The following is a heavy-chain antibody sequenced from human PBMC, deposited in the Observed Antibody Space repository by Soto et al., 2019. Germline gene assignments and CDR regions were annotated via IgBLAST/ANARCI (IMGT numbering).Heavy chain of an antibody. CDR1: GFSLSTSGGG. J-gene: IGHJ6*02. CDR2: IYWTDEK. Sequence: QITLKESGPTLVKPTQSLTLTCTFSGFSLSTSGGGVGWIRQPPGKALEWLALIYWTDEKRYSTSLKGRLTHPKCHSKNQLVVTMTNMEPGDTATYYCAHVLDDVARVGVWGQGTNVTVS. CDR3: AHVLDDVARVGV. D-gene: IGHD2-15*01. V-gene: IGHV2-5*01.